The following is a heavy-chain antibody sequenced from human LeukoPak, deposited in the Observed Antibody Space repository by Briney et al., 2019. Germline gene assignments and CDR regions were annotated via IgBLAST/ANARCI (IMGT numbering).Heavy chain of an antibody. CDR1: GFTFSSFA. CDR3: AKDGVDAQYDY. D-gene: IGHD2-15*01. J-gene: IGHJ4*02. CDR2: ISYDETYK. V-gene: IGHV3-30*18. Sequence: SGGSLRLSCAASGFTFSSFAMHWVRQAPGKGLEWVAVISYDETYKYYADSVRGRFTISRDNSKNTVFLQMNSLRPEDTAVYYCAKDGVDAQYDYWGQGTLVTVSS.